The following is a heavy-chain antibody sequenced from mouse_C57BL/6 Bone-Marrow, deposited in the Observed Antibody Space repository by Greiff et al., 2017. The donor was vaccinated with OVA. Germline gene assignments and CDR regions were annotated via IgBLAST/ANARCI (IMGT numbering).Heavy chain of an antibody. V-gene: IGHV1-22*01. CDR2: INPNNGGT. CDR1: GYTFTDYN. J-gene: IGHJ2*01. CDR3: ARLFYETFFDY. D-gene: IGHD2-3*01. Sequence: VQLQQSGPELVKPGASVKMSCKASGYTFTDYNMHWVKQSHGKSIEWIGYINPNNGGTSYNQKFKGKATLTVNKSSSTAYMELRSLTSEDSAVYYCARLFYETFFDYWGQGTTLTVSS.